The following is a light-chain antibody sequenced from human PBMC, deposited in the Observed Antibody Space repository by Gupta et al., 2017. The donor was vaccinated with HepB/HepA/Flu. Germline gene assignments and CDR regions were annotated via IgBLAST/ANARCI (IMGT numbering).Light chain of an antibody. V-gene: IGLV3-21*02. CDR1: NIEAHT. J-gene: IGLJ2*01. Sequence: SYVLIQPPSVSVAPGETATFTCGGSNIEAHTVHWYQQKPGQAPVLFVREDYVRPSGIPERFSGSNSGNAATLTTRGVEAGEEADFYCQVWDSRSDNVVFGGGTRRTVL. CDR3: QVWDSRSDNVV. CDR2: EDY.